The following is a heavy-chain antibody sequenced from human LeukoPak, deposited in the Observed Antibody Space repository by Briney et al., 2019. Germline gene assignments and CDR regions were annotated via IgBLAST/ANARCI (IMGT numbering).Heavy chain of an antibody. V-gene: IGHV4-34*01. CDR1: GWSFSGYY. Sequence: SETLSLTCAVYGWSFSGYYWSWIRQPPGKGLEWIGEINHSGSTNYNPSLKRRVTISASTSKNQFSLKLSSVTAADTAVYYCARVSRGWLIVDAFDMWGQGTMVTVSS. J-gene: IGHJ3*02. CDR2: INHSGST. D-gene: IGHD6-19*01. CDR3: ARVSRGWLIVDAFDM.